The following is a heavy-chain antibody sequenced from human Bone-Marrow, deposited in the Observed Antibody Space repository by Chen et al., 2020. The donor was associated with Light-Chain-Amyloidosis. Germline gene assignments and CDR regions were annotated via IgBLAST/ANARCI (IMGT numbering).Heavy chain of an antibody. V-gene: IGHV5-51*01. CDR2: IYPDDSDA. J-gene: IGHJ4*02. D-gene: IGHD5-12*01. CDR3: ARRRDGYNFDY. CDR1: GYTFPNYW. Sequence: EVQLEQSGPEVKKPGESLKISCKGSGYTFPNYWIGWVRQMPGKGLEWMGVIYPDDSDARYSPSLEGQVTISADKSITTAYLQWRSLKASDTAMYYWARRRDGYNFDYWGQGTLVTVSS.